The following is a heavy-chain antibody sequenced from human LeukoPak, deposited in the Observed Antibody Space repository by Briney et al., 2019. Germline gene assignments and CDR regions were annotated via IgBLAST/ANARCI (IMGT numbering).Heavy chain of an antibody. J-gene: IGHJ5*02. CDR3: ARDGTTMVRGVIIPSWFDP. Sequence: GGSLRLSCAASGFTFSSYAMHWVRQAPGKGLEYVSAISGNGGSTYYANSVKGRFTISRDNSKNTLYLQMGSLRAEDMAVYYCARDGTTMVRGVIIPSWFDPWGQGTLVTVSS. CDR2: ISGNGGST. D-gene: IGHD3-10*01. V-gene: IGHV3-64*01. CDR1: GFTFSSYA.